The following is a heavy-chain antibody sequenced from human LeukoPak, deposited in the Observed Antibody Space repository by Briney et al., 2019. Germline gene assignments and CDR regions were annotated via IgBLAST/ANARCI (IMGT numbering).Heavy chain of an antibody. V-gene: IGHV3-66*04. Sequence: GGSLRLSCAASGFTVSSNYMSWVRQAPGKGLEWVSVIYSGGSTYYADSVKGRFTISRDNSKNTLYLQMNSLRAEDTAVYYCATHTYSGYDYYFDYWGQGTLVTVSS. CDR3: ATHTYSGYDYYFDY. CDR2: IYSGGST. D-gene: IGHD5-12*01. J-gene: IGHJ4*02. CDR1: GFTVSSNY.